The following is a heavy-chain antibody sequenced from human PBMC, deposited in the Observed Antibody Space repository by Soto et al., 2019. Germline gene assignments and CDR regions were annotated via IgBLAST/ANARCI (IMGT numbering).Heavy chain of an antibody. CDR1: GGSISSSNW. D-gene: IGHD3-10*01. Sequence: QVQLQESGPGLVKPSGTLSLTCAVSGGSISSSNWWSWVRQPPGKGLGWIGEIYHSGSTNYNPSLKSRVTISVDKSKNQFSLQLSSVTAADTAVYYCARDYMVRGVMRWFDPWGQGTLVTVSS. J-gene: IGHJ5*02. V-gene: IGHV4-4*02. CDR2: IYHSGST. CDR3: ARDYMVRGVMRWFDP.